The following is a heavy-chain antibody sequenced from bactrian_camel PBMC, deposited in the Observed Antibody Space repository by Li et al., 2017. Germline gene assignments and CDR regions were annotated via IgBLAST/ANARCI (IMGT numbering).Heavy chain of an antibody. CDR2: IADGDA. V-gene: IGHV3S6*01. CDR1: GFTFSNYW. Sequence: HVQLVESGGGLVQFGGSLRLSCVASGFTFSNYWMYWVRQAPGKGLEWVSSIADGDAYYADSVKGRFIISRDNAKNTEYLQMNSLKPEDTAVYYCVRDMGGATDYWGQGTQVTVS. D-gene: IGHD3*01. CDR3: VRDMGGATDY. J-gene: IGHJ4*01.